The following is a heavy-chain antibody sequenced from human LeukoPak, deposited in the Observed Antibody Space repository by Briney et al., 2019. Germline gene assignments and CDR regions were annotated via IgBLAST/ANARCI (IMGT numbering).Heavy chain of an antibody. CDR3: ATAPGGYDSSGYYYYWFDP. CDR2: IYPGDSDT. D-gene: IGHD3-22*01. V-gene: IGHV5-51*01. CDR1: GYSFTSYW. J-gene: IGHJ5*02. Sequence: GESLKISCKVSGYSFTSYWIGWVRQMPGKGLEWMGIIYPGDSDTRYSPSFQGQVTISADKSISTAYLQWSSLKASDTAMYYCATAPGGYDSSGYYYYWFDPWGQGTLVTVSS.